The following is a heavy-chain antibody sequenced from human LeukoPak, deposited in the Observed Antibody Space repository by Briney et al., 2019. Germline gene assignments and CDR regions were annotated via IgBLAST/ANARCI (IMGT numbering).Heavy chain of an antibody. CDR2: ISYDGSSK. D-gene: IGHD4-17*01. CDR1: GFTFSSYA. V-gene: IGHV3-30-3*01. CDR3: ARDLSFYGDYPDY. Sequence: GGSLRLSCAASGFTFSSYAMHWVRQAPGKGLEWVAVISYDGSSKYYADSVKGRFTISRDNSKNTLYLQMNSLRAEDTAVYYCARDLSFYGDYPDYWGQGTLVTVSS. J-gene: IGHJ4*02.